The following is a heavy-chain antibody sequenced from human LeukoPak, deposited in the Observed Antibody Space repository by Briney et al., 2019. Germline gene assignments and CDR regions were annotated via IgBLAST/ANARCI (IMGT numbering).Heavy chain of an antibody. CDR2: TYPGDSDT. D-gene: IGHD3-10*01. CDR3: ARHRGPVWFGELFDAFDI. Sequence: GESLKISCKGSGYSFTSYWIGWVRQMPGKGLEGMGITYPGDSDTRYSPSFQGQVTISADKSISTAYLQWSSLKASDTAMYYCARHRGPVWFGELFDAFDIWGQGTMVTVSS. J-gene: IGHJ3*02. V-gene: IGHV5-51*01. CDR1: GYSFTSYW.